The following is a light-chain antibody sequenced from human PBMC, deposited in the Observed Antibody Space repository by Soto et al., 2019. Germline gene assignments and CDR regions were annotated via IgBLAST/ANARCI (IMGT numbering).Light chain of an antibody. CDR2: KSS. J-gene: IGKJ2*01. CDR3: QQYNSYSPYT. CDR1: QSISSW. Sequence: IQMTQSPSTLSASVGDRVTITCRASQSISSWLAWYQQKPGKAPKLLIYKSSSLESAVPSRFSGSGSGTEFTLTISSLQPDDFATYYCQQYNSYSPYTFGQGTKLESK. V-gene: IGKV1-5*03.